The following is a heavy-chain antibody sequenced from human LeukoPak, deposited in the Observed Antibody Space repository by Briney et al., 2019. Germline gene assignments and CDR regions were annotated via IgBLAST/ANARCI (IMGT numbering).Heavy chain of an antibody. CDR1: GDSISSGSYY. CDR3: ARHRRFLSSTSWFDP. J-gene: IGHJ5*02. CDR2: IYSRGNT. Sequence: PSETLSPTCTVSGDSISSGSYYWSWTRQPAGKGLEWIGRIYSRGNTDYNASLKSRVSISLDTSKNQFSLKLSSVTAADTAVYYCARHRRFLSSTSWFDPWGQGTLVTVSS. V-gene: IGHV4-61*02. D-gene: IGHD2-2*01.